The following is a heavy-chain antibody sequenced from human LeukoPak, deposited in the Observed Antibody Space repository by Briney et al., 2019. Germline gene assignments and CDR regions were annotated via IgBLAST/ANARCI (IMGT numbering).Heavy chain of an antibody. Sequence: GGSLRLSCAASGFTFSSYAMSWVRQAPGKGLEWVSAISGSGGSTYYADSVKGRFTISRDNSKNTLYLQMNSLRAEDTAVYYCAKENIVVVVAQEYYFDYWGQGTLVTVSS. D-gene: IGHD2-15*01. J-gene: IGHJ4*02. CDR2: ISGSGGST. CDR3: AKENIVVVVAQEYYFDY. CDR1: GFTFSSYA. V-gene: IGHV3-23*01.